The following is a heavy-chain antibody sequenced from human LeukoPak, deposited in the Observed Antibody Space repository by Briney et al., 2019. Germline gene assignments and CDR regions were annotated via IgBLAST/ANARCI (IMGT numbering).Heavy chain of an antibody. CDR2: IYTSGST. D-gene: IGHD6-19*01. V-gene: IGHV4-4*07. CDR3: AREFPRLGRVDY. CDR1: GGSISSYY. Sequence: SETLSLTCTVSGGSISSYYWSWIRQPAGKGLEWIGRIYTSGSTNYNPSLKSRVTMSVDTSKNQFSLKLSPVTAADTAVYYCAREFPRLGRVDYWGQGTLVTVSS. J-gene: IGHJ4*02.